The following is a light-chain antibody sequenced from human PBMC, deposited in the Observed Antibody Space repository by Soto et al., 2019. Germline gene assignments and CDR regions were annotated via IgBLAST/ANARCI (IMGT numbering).Light chain of an antibody. CDR3: CSYAGSSTYV. J-gene: IGLJ1*01. CDR2: EDT. Sequence: QSALTQPASVSGSAGQSITISCTGTSSDVGNYNLVSWYLHHPGKAPKLLIYEDTKRPSGVSNRLSGSRSGNTASLTVSGLQAEDETDYYCCSYAGSSTYVFGTGTKLTVL. CDR1: SSDVGNYNL. V-gene: IGLV2-23*01.